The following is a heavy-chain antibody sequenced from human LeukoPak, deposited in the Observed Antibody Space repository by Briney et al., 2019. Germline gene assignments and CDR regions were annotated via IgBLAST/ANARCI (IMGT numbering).Heavy chain of an antibody. CDR1: GDSVSNNNTA. CDR2: PYYRSKWYN. CDR3: ARFDSRRKNFDY. J-gene: IGHJ4*02. V-gene: IGHV6-1*01. D-gene: IGHD3-22*01. Sequence: SQTLPLTCAISGDSVSNNNTAWNWIRQSPSRGLEWLGRPYYRSKWYNDYAVSVKSRITINPDTSKNQFSLQLNSVTPEDTAVYYCARFDSRRKNFDYWGQGTLVTVSS.